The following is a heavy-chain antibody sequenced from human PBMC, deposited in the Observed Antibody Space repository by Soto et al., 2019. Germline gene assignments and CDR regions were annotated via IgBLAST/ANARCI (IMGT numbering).Heavy chain of an antibody. CDR2: IYPGDSDT. Sequence: PGESLKISCKGSGYSFTSYWIGWVRQMPGKGLEWMGIIYPGDSDTRYSPSFQGQVTISADKSISTAYLQWSSLKASDTAMYYCALRFYYDSSVYYYGPRLYRFAFWGQGTLVTVSS. J-gene: IGHJ4*02. V-gene: IGHV5-51*01. D-gene: IGHD3-22*01. CDR3: ALRFYYDSSVYYYGPRLYRFAF. CDR1: GYSFTSYW.